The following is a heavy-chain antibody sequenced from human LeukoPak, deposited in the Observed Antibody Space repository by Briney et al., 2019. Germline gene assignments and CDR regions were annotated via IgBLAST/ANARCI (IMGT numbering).Heavy chain of an antibody. Sequence: GGSLRLSCAASGFTFSSYGMSWVRQAPGKELEWVSVIYTGGGRYYADSVRGRFTISRDTSKNMVFLQMNSLRVEDTAVYYCARGIDYWGRGTLVTVSS. CDR1: GFTFSSYG. CDR2: IYTGGGR. J-gene: IGHJ4*02. CDR3: ARGIDY. V-gene: IGHV3-53*01.